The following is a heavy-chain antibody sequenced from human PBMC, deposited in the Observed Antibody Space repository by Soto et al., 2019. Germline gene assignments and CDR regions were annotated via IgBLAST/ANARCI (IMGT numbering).Heavy chain of an antibody. V-gene: IGHV3-9*01. CDR2: ISWNSGSI. Sequence: GGSLRLSCAASGFTFDDYAMHWVRQAPGKGLEWVSGISWNSGSIGYADSVKGRFTISRDNAKNSLYLQMNSLRAEDTALYYCAKDTRLDFWRPSYYGMDVWGQGTTVTVSS. CDR1: GFTFDDYA. CDR3: AKDTRLDFWRPSYYGMDV. J-gene: IGHJ6*02. D-gene: IGHD3-3*01.